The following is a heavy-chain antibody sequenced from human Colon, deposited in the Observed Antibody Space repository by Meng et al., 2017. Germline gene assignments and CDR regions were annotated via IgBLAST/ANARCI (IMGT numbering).Heavy chain of an antibody. CDR3: SSLLTLDY. CDR2: INHSGDT. V-gene: IGHV4-34*01. CDR1: AGPFSGSY. Sequence: QVQLQQWGPGLLKPSETLTLTCAISAGPFSGSYWSWIRQAPGKGLEWIGEINHSGDTHYNPSLKSRVSMSFDTSKKQFSLHLSSVTAADTAVYYCSSLLTLDYWGPGTLVTVSS. D-gene: IGHD2-15*01. J-gene: IGHJ4*02.